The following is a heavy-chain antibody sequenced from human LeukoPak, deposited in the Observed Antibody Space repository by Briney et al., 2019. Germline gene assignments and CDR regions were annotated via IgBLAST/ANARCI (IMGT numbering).Heavy chain of an antibody. V-gene: IGHV3-20*04. Sequence: GGSLRLSCAASGFEFNIYGMSWVRQAPGKGLEWVSGINWNGGGTVYADSVKGRFTISRDNAKNSLYLQMNSLRAEDTALYYCARVGPRVGSFDYWGQGTLVTVSS. CDR2: INWNGGGT. D-gene: IGHD2-15*01. CDR3: ARVGPRVGSFDY. CDR1: GFEFNIYG. J-gene: IGHJ4*02.